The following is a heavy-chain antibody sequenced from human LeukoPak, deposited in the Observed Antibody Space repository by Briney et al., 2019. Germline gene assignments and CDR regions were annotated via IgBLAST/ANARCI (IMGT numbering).Heavy chain of an antibody. D-gene: IGHD4-17*01. CDR3: ARVTEGPMTTVTNNWFDP. Sequence: SETLSLTCTVSGGSISSYYWSWIRQPPGKGLEWIGYIYYSGSTNYNPSLKSRVTISVDTSKNQFSLKLSSVTAADTAVYYCARVTEGPMTTVTNNWFDPWGQGTLVTVSS. CDR2: IYYSGST. V-gene: IGHV4-59*01. CDR1: GGSISSYY. J-gene: IGHJ5*02.